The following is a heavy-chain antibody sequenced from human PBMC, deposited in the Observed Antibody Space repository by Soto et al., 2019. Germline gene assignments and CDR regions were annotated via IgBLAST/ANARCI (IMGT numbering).Heavy chain of an antibody. CDR1: GVSFSGYG. CDR3: ARDGVGTTAFFGYFDY. J-gene: IGHJ4*02. Sequence: QVQLLDSGGGVVQPGRSLRLSCESSGVSFSGYGMHWVRQAPGRGLEWVALVWSNGTDKYADSVKGRFTISRDNSKKMLWLHMNSLGVADTAVYYCARDGVGTTAFFGYFDYWGEGALVTVS. CDR2: VWSNGTDK. V-gene: IGHV3-33*01. D-gene: IGHD1-26*01.